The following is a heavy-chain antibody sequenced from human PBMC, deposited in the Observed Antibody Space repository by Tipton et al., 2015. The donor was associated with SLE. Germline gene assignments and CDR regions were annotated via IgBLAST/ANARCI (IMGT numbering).Heavy chain of an antibody. Sequence: SLRLSCAASGFAFENYGVSWVRQAPGKGLEWVANIKQDGSEKNYVDSVKGRFTISRDNAKNSLYLQMNSLRVEDTAMYHCARMGKMDSWGQGTLVTVSS. V-gene: IGHV3-7*01. CDR1: GFAFENYG. CDR2: IKQDGSEK. D-gene: IGHD7-27*01. J-gene: IGHJ4*02. CDR3: ARMGKMDS.